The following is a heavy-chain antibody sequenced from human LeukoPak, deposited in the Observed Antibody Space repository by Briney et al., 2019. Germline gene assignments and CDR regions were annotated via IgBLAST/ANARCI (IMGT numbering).Heavy chain of an antibody. V-gene: IGHV1-2*02. Sequence: ASVKVSCKASGYTFTGYFMHWVRQAPGQGLEWMGWINPNSGGTNYAQKFQGRVTMTGDTSISTAYMDLSSLRSDDTAVYYCAREAGYGGNPPFDYWGQGTLVTVSS. CDR1: GYTFTGYF. D-gene: IGHD4-23*01. J-gene: IGHJ4*02. CDR3: AREAGYGGNPPFDY. CDR2: INPNSGGT.